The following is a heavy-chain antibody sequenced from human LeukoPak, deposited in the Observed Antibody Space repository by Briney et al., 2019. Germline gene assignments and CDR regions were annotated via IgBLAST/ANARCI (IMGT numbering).Heavy chain of an antibody. CDR2: IATKTEGGTA. Sequence: PGGSLRLSCTVSGFSFSNAWMSWVRQAPGKGLEWIGRIATKTEGGTADYAAPVKGRFTISRDNSKNTLYLQMNSLRAEDTAVYYCAKDPTFSSSSWYFDAFDIWVQGTMVNVSS. D-gene: IGHD6-13*01. J-gene: IGHJ3*02. CDR1: GFSFSNAW. V-gene: IGHV3-15*04. CDR3: AKDPTFSSSSWYFDAFDI.